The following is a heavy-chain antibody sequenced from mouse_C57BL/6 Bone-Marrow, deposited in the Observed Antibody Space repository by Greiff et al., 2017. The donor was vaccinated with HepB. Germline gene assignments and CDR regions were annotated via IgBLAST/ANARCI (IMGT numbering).Heavy chain of an antibody. CDR3: ARPPITTVVAAYYFDY. CDR2: INPSSGYT. J-gene: IGHJ2*01. CDR1: GYTFTSYW. V-gene: IGHV1-7*01. D-gene: IGHD1-1*01. Sequence: QVQLQQSGAELAKPGASVKLSCKASGYTFTSYWMHWVKQRPGQGLEWIGYINPSSGYTKYNQKFKDKATLTADKSSSTAYMQLSSLTYEDSAVYYCARPPITTVVAAYYFDYWGQGTTLTVSS.